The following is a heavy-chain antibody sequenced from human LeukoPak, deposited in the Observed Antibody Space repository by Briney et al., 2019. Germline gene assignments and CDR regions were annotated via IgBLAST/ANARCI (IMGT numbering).Heavy chain of an antibody. J-gene: IGHJ4*02. V-gene: IGHV3-11*04. CDR2: ISSSGSTI. CDR1: GFTFSDYY. CDR3: ARDISPLASDY. D-gene: IGHD2/OR15-2a*01. Sequence: GGTLRLSCAASGFTFSDYYMSWIRQAPGKGLEWVSYISSSGSTIYYADSVKGRFTISRDNAKNSLYLQRNSLRAEETAVYYCARDISPLASDYWGQGTLVTVSS.